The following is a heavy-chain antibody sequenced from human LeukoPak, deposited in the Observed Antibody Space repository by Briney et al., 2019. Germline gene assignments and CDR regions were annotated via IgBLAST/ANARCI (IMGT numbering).Heavy chain of an antibody. Sequence: GGSLRLSCAASGFSFSRYGMKWVRQAPGKGLEWLSYIRSSDSTTYYADPVKGRFTISRDNAKNSLYLQMNSLRAEDTAVYYCARDRDRYNWNYVYYFDYWGQGTLVTVSS. J-gene: IGHJ4*02. CDR1: GFSFSRYG. CDR3: ARDRDRYNWNYVYYFDY. V-gene: IGHV3-48*04. D-gene: IGHD1-7*01. CDR2: IRSSDSTT.